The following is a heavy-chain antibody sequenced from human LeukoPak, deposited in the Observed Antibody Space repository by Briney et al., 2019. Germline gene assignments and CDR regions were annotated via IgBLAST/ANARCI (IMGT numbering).Heavy chain of an antibody. Sequence: GGSLRLSCAASGFTLSNHWMSWVRQAPGKVLEWVANIEEDGSQKYYLDSVKGRSTISRDNAKNSMYLQMNSLRAEDTAVYYCARGAPHDYYYGMDVWGQGTTVTVSS. J-gene: IGHJ6*02. V-gene: IGHV3-7*02. CDR1: GFTLSNHW. D-gene: IGHD4/OR15-4a*01. CDR2: IEEDGSQK. CDR3: ARGAPHDYYYGMDV.